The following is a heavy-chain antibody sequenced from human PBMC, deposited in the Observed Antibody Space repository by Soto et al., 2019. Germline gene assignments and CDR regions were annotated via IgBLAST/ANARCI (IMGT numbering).Heavy chain of an antibody. CDR3: EKVEKISEAAGYLDN. CDR1: ELTFSNYA. Sequence: RGSLKLSCAASELTFSNYAMTWVRQAPGKGLEWVSSISGSGSITYYAESVKGRFAISRDNSKNTLFLQMNSLRAEDTAIYYCEKVEKISEAAGYLDNWGPGPLLSVSS. CDR2: ISGSGSIT. V-gene: IGHV3-23*01. J-gene: IGHJ4*02. D-gene: IGHD6-13*01.